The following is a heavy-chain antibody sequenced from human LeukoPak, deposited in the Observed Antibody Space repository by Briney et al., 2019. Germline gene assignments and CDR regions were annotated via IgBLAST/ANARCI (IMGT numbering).Heavy chain of an antibody. J-gene: IGHJ4*02. D-gene: IGHD4-11*01. CDR2: IDPGDSQT. V-gene: IGHV5-10-1*01. Sequence: GESLKISCKGSAYSFTNYWISWVGQMPGKGLEWMGRIDPGDSQTNYSPSFQGHVTISADKSISPAYLQWSSLKASDTAMYFCARQIYGNYAKDYWGQGTLVTVSS. CDR3: ARQIYGNYAKDY. CDR1: AYSFTNYW.